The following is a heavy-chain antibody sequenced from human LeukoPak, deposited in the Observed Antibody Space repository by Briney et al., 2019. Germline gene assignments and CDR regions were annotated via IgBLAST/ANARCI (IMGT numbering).Heavy chain of an antibody. V-gene: IGHV4-59*01. CDR3: ARGRSISRPLDL. CDR1: GGSISSDL. Sequence: PSETLSLTCSVSGGSISSDLGIWFRQPPGKGLEWIGCIYYRGSTYYNPSLKSRVSVSVDTSKNQFALKLTSVTAADTAVYYCARGRSISRPLDLWGQGILVTVSS. J-gene: IGHJ5*02. CDR2: IYYRGST. D-gene: IGHD6-13*01.